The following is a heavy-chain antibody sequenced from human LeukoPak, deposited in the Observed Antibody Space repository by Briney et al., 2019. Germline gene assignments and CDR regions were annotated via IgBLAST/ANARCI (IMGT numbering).Heavy chain of an antibody. CDR1: GFTFSTYA. D-gene: IGHD3-10*01. J-gene: IGHJ4*02. Sequence: PGGSLRLSCAASGFTFSTYAMSWVRQAPGKGLEWVSGMSGTGGSTYYADSVKGRFTISRDNSKNTLYLQMNSLRAEDTAVYYCAKGGYYGSGAFDYWGQGILVTVSS. CDR2: MSGTGGST. CDR3: AKGGYYGSGAFDY. V-gene: IGHV3-23*01.